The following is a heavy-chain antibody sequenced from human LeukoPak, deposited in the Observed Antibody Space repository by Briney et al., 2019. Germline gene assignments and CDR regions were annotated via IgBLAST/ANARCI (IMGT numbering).Heavy chain of an antibody. CDR3: AKQEDYYDSPFDP. J-gene: IGHJ5*02. V-gene: IGHV3-7*01. Sequence: GGSLRLSCAASGFTFSSYWMSWVRQAPGKGLEWVATIKHDGSDKKYVDSVKGRFTIFRDNAKNSLYLQMNSLRAEDTAVYYCAKQEDYYDSPFDPWGQGTLVTVSS. CDR1: GFTFSSYW. CDR2: IKHDGSDK. D-gene: IGHD3-22*01.